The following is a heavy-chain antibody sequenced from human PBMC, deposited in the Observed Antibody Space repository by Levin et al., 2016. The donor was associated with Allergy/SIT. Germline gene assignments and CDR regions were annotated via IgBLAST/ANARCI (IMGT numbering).Heavy chain of an antibody. CDR2: IYYSGST. J-gene: IGHJ4*02. Sequence: GSLRLSCTVSGGSISSYYWSWIRQPPGKGLEWIGYIYYSGSTNYNPSLKSRVTISVDTSKNQFSLKLTSVTAADTALYFCARGPGVGNYYNVFDYWGQGILVTVSS. CDR1: GGSISSYY. V-gene: IGHV4-59*13. D-gene: IGHD3-10*02. CDR3: ARGPGVGNYYNVFDY.